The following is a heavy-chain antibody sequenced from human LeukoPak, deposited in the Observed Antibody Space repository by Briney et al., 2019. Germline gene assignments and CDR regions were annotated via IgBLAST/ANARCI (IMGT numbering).Heavy chain of an antibody. V-gene: IGHV1-18*01. CDR1: GGTFSSYA. CDR3: ARVADYGDSNDY. D-gene: IGHD4-17*01. CDR2: ISAYNGNT. Sequence: ASVKVSCKASGGTFSSYAISWVRQPPGQGLEWMGWISAYNGNTNYAQKLQGRVTMTTDTSTSTAYMELRSLRSDDTAVYYCARVADYGDSNDYWGQGTLVTVSS. J-gene: IGHJ4*02.